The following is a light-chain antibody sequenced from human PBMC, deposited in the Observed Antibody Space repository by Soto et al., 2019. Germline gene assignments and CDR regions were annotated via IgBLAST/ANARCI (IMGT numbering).Light chain of an antibody. CDR2: GAS. J-gene: IGKJ2*01. CDR3: QQYNNWPPYT. CDR1: QSVSSN. Sequence: EIVMTQSPATLSVSPVERATLSCRASQSVSSNLAWYQQKPGQAPRLLIYGASTRATGIPARFSGSGSGTEFTLTIGSLQSEDFALYYCQQYNNWPPYTFGQGTKLEIK. V-gene: IGKV3-15*01.